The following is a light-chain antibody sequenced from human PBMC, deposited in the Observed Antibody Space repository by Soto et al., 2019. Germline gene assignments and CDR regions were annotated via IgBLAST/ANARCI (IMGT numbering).Light chain of an antibody. CDR3: QAWDSSTVV. V-gene: IGLV3-1*01. CDR2: QDS. J-gene: IGLJ1*01. Sequence: SSELTQPPSVSVSPGQTASITCSGDKLGDKYACWYQQKPGQSPVLVIYQDSKRPSGIPERFSGSNSGNTATLTIRGTQAMDEADYYCQAWDSSTVVFGTGTKLTVL. CDR1: KLGDKY.